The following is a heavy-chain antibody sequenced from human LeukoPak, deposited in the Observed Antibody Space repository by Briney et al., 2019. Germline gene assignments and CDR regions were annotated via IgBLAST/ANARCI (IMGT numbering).Heavy chain of an antibody. Sequence: GGSLRLSCAASGFIFPTYWMHWVRQAPGKGLVWVSRINSDGSSTDYADSVKGRFTISRDNARNTLYLQMNSLRAEDTAVYFCARDGSAYNFDYWGQGVLVTVSS. CDR2: INSDGSST. J-gene: IGHJ4*02. V-gene: IGHV3-74*01. D-gene: IGHD5-24*01. CDR3: ARDGSAYNFDY. CDR1: GFIFPTYW.